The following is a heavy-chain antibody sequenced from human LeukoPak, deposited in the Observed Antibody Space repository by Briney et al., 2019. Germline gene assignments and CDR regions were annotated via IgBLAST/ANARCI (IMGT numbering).Heavy chain of an antibody. J-gene: IGHJ4*02. Sequence: SETLSLTCTVSGGSISSSSYYWGWIRQPPGTGLEWIGSIYYSGSTYYNPSLKSRVTISVDTSKNQFSLKLCSVTAADTAVYYCARPAVRDYVWGSYPDWGQGTLVTVSS. CDR3: ARPAVRDYVWGSYPD. V-gene: IGHV4-39*01. D-gene: IGHD3-16*02. CDR2: IYYSGST. CDR1: GGSISSSSYY.